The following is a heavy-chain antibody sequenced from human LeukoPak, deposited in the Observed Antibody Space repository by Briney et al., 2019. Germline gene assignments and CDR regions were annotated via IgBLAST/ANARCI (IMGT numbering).Heavy chain of an antibody. V-gene: IGHV1-2*02. Sequence: ASVKVSCKTSGYTFARHFIHWVRQAPGQGLEWMGWVSPTTGATKYAQQFQGRVTMTRDTSIATAYMELNTLKSDDPAVYYCATAVEEWLFAWGQGTRVTVSS. CDR3: ATAVEEWLFA. D-gene: IGHD6-19*01. J-gene: IGHJ4*02. CDR1: GYTFARHF. CDR2: VSPTTGAT.